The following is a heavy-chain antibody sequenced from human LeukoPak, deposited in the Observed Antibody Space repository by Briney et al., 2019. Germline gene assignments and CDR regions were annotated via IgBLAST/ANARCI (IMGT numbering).Heavy chain of an antibody. CDR2: IYYSGNS. CDR1: GYSISSTNW. V-gene: IGHV4-28*06. Sequence: PSDTLSLTCAVSGYSISSTNWWGWIRQPPGKGLEWIGYIYYSGNSNYNPSLKSRVTMSVDTSKNQFSLNLSSVTALDTAVYYCARIFLGYSSGWYFDYWGQGTLVTVSS. CDR3: ARIFLGYSSGWYFDY. J-gene: IGHJ4*02. D-gene: IGHD6-19*01.